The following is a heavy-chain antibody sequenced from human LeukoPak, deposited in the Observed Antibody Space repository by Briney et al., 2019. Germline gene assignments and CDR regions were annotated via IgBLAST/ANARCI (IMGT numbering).Heavy chain of an antibody. CDR1: GGTFIIYA. D-gene: IGHD6-13*01. CDR3: ANAVVAVSSWSFDY. V-gene: IGHV1-69*04. J-gene: IGHJ4*02. CDR2: IIPILGIA. Sequence: SVTVSCKASGGTFIIYAISWVRQAPGQGLEWMGRIIPILGIANYAQKFQGRVTITTDKSTSTAYMELSSLRSEDRAVYYCANAVVAVSSWSFDYWGQGTLVTVSS.